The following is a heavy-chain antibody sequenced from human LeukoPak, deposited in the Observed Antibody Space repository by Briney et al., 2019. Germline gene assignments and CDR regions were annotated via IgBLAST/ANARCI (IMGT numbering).Heavy chain of an antibody. CDR1: GFTFRTYV. V-gene: IGHV3-23*01. Sequence: PGGSLRLSCAASGFTFRTYVMSWVCQAPGKGLEYVAAITGTGGRLYYAESVRGRFTISRDNSKSTVSLQMNSLRAEDTAVYYCATYLYDSGVQLVPSWGQGTQVTVSS. D-gene: IGHD3-22*01. J-gene: IGHJ5*02. CDR3: ATYLYDSGVQLVPS. CDR2: ITGTGGRL.